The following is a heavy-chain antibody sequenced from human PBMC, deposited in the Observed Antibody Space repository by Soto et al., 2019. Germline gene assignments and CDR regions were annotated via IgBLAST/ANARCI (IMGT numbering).Heavy chain of an antibody. CDR1: GGSFSGYY. J-gene: IGHJ4*02. Sequence: TSETLSLTCAVYGGSFSGYYLSWIRQPPGQGMEWIWDIYRSGRTGYNPCLKTRLSISVDRSKNHFTLRLTSVTAADTAVSFCASESGSTYGYFDHWGQGTQVTVSS. CDR2: IYRSGRT. D-gene: IGHD5-18*01. V-gene: IGHV4-34*01. CDR3: ASESGSTYGYFDH.